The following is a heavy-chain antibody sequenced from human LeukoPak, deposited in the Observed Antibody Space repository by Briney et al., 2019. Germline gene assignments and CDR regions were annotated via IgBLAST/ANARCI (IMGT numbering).Heavy chain of an antibody. CDR2: IKTDGSTT. D-gene: IGHD5-24*01. CDR1: GFIFSDYW. V-gene: IGHV3-74*01. Sequence: GGSLRLSCAASGFIFSDYWMHWVRHAPGKGLVWVSRIKTDGSTTSYADSVRGRFTISRDNARNTLYLQMNSLRAEDTAVYYCAKGGNYNSYYYYMDVWGKGTTATVSS. CDR3: AKGGNYNSYYYYMDV. J-gene: IGHJ6*03.